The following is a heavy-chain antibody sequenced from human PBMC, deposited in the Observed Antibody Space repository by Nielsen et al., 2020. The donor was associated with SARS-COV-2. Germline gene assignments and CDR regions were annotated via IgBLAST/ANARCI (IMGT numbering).Heavy chain of an antibody. Sequence: GESLKISCAASGFTFSSYWMSWVRQAPGKGLEWVANIKQDGSEKYYVDSVKGRFTISRDNAKNSLYLQMNSLRAEDTAVYYCARDTWYYGMDVWGQGTTVTVSS. CDR1: GFTFSSYW. CDR2: IKQDGSEK. J-gene: IGHJ6*02. V-gene: IGHV3-7*01. D-gene: IGHD3-16*01. CDR3: ARDTWYYGMDV.